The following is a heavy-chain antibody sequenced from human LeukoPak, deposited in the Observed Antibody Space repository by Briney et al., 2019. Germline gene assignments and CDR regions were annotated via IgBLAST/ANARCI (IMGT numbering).Heavy chain of an antibody. J-gene: IGHJ4*02. Sequence: PGGSLRLSCAASGFTFSNYEMHWVRQAPGKGLEWVAYIRNDGSNKYYADSVKGRFTISRDNSKNTLYLQMNSLRAEDTAVYYCAKDPIGSWTKFDYWGQGTLVTVSS. CDR2: IRNDGSNK. V-gene: IGHV3-30*02. CDR1: GFTFSNYE. D-gene: IGHD1-26*01. CDR3: AKDPIGSWTKFDY.